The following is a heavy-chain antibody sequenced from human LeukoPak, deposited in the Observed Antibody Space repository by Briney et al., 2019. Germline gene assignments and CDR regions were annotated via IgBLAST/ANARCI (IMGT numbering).Heavy chain of an antibody. CDR2: ISGSGGST. J-gene: IGHJ4*02. D-gene: IGHD4-17*01. CDR1: GFSFSSYA. Sequence: GGSLRLSCAASGFSFSSYAMSWVRQAPGKGLEWVSGISGSGGSTYYADSVKGRFTISRDNAKNSLYLQMNSLRAEDTAVYYCARAHDYGDSDYWGQGTLVTVSS. CDR3: ARAHDYGDSDY. V-gene: IGHV3-23*01.